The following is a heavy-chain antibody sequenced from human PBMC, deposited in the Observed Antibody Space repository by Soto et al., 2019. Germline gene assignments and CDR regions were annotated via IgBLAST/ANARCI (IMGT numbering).Heavy chain of an antibody. D-gene: IGHD3-22*01. CDR3: AIWGYYYDSSGYYRIFDY. CDR2: MNPNSGNT. Sequence: ASVKVSFKASGYTFNSYDINWLRQATGQGLEWMGWMNPNSGNTGYAQKFQGRVTMTRNTSISTAYMELSSLRSEDTAVYYCAIWGYYYDSSGYYRIFDYWGQGTLVTVSS. CDR1: GYTFNSYD. V-gene: IGHV1-8*01. J-gene: IGHJ4*02.